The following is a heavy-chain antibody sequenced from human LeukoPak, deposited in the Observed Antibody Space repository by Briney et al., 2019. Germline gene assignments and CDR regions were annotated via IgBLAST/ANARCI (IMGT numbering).Heavy chain of an antibody. CDR2: INSDGSST. Sequence: GGSLRLSCAASGFDFSSNWMHWVRHAPGKGLVWVSRINSDGSSTSYADSVKGRFTISRDSAKNTLYLEMNSLRAEDTAVYYCARYNWNSAPFDYWGQGTLVTVSS. CDR1: GFDFSSNW. CDR3: ARYNWNSAPFDY. J-gene: IGHJ4*02. V-gene: IGHV3-74*01. D-gene: IGHD1-7*01.